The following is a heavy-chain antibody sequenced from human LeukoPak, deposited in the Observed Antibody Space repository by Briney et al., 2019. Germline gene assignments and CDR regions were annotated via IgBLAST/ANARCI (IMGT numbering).Heavy chain of an antibody. D-gene: IGHD3-10*01. Sequence: ASVKVSCKASGYTFTGYYMHWVRQAPGQGLEWMGWINPNSGDTNYAQNFQGRVTMTRDTSISTAYMELSRLRSEDTAVYYCARLYGSGSYYYYYMDVWGKGTTVTVSS. J-gene: IGHJ6*03. CDR2: INPNSGDT. CDR1: GYTFTGYY. CDR3: ARLYGSGSYYYYYMDV. V-gene: IGHV1-2*02.